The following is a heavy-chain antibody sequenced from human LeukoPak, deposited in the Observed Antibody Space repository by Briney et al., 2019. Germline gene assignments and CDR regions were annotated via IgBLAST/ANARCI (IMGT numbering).Heavy chain of an antibody. CDR1: EYAFTSSY. CDR2: INPRGGST. Sequence: ASVKVSCKAAEYAFTSSYMYWVRQAPGQGLEWMGMINPRGGSTNYAQKFQGRVTMTSDTSTRTVYMELSSLTSEDTAVYYCARGGIFDYWGQGTLVNVSS. CDR3: ARGGIFDY. D-gene: IGHD3-10*01. V-gene: IGHV1-46*01. J-gene: IGHJ4*02.